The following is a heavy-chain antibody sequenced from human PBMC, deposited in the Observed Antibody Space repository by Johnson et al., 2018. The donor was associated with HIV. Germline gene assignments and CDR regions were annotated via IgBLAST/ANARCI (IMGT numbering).Heavy chain of an antibody. Sequence: VHLVESGGGVVRPGGSLRLSCAASGFTFSDSYMAWIRQAPGKGLEWISYISGYGRTIYYADSVRGRFTLSRDNAKNSLYLQMNSLRAEDTAVYYCARGSRYTYDNDDAYLLHAFDFWGQGTMVTVSS. D-gene: IGHD3-22*01. V-gene: IGHV3-11*04. CDR1: GFTFSDSY. CDR3: ARGSRYTYDNDDAYLLHAFDF. J-gene: IGHJ3*01. CDR2: ISGYGRTI.